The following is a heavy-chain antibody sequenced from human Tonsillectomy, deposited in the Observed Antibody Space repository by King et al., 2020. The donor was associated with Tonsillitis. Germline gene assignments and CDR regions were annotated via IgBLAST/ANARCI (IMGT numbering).Heavy chain of an antibody. J-gene: IGHJ4*02. CDR3: SKELGYRNLDYFDN. CDR1: GFTFNNYA. Sequence: VQLVESGGGLVQPGGSLRLSCAASGFTFNNYAMSWVRQAPGKGLEWVSGISGGGGSIYYADPVKGRFTISRDNSKNTVYLQMNSLGAEDTAVYYCSKELGYRNLDYFDNWGQGTLVTVSS. V-gene: IGHV3-23*04. CDR2: ISGGGGSI. D-gene: IGHD6-13*01.